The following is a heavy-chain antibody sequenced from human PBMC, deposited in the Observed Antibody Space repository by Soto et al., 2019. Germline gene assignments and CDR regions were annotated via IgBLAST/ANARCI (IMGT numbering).Heavy chain of an antibody. D-gene: IGHD2-2*01. CDR3: ARDGGEIIPAAIGGGYGMDV. V-gene: IGHV3-11*06. Sequence: QVPLVESGGGLVKPGGSLRLSCAASGFTFSDYYMSWIRQAPGKGLEWVSYISGRNTYTNYADSVKGRFTVSRDNAKNSLFLEMNSLRVEDTAVYYCARDGGEIIPAAIGGGYGMDVWGQGTTVIVSS. CDR1: GFTFSDYY. J-gene: IGHJ6*02. CDR2: ISGRNTYT.